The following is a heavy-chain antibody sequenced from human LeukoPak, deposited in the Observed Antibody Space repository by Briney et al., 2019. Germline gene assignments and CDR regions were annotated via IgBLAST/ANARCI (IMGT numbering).Heavy chain of an antibody. J-gene: IGHJ4*02. CDR3: ASQPGY. D-gene: IGHD1-14*01. V-gene: IGHV3-23*01. CDR2: ISGSGGST. Sequence: GGSLRLSCAASRFPFSSYALSWVRQAPGKGLEWVSAISGSGGSTYYADSVKGRVTIARDNSKNTLYLQMNSLRAEGTAVYYCASQPGYWGQGTLVTVSS. CDR1: RFPFSSYA.